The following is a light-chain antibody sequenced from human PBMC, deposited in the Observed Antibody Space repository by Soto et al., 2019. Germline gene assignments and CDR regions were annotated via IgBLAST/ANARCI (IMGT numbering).Light chain of an antibody. CDR3: SSHTSSNTRV. CDR1: SSDVGGYNY. V-gene: IGLV2-14*01. Sequence: QSVLTQPASVSGSPGHSITISCTGTSSDVGGYNYVSWYQQHPGKAPKLMIYEVSNRPSGVSYRFSGSKSGNTASLTISGLQAEDEADYYCSSHTSSNTRVFGTGTKVTVL. J-gene: IGLJ1*01. CDR2: EVS.